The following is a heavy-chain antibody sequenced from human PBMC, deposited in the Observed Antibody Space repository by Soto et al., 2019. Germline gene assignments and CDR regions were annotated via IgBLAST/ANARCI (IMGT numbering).Heavy chain of an antibody. J-gene: IGHJ6*02. V-gene: IGHV1-3*01. CDR3: ARDGFFGYGVVYYYGMDV. CDR1: GYTFTSYA. CDR2: INAGNGNT. Sequence: QVQLVQSGAEVKKPGASVKVSCKASGYTFTSYAMHWVRQAPGQRLEWMGWINAGNGNTKYSQKFQGRVTITRETSLSPAYIELSWLRSEDTAVYYCARDGFFGYGVVYYYGMDVWGQGTTVTVSS. D-gene: IGHD3-3*01.